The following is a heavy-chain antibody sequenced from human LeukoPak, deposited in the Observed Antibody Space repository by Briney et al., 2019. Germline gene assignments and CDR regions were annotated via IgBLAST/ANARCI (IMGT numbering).Heavy chain of an antibody. V-gene: IGHV4-59*12. Sequence: GSLRLSCAASGFTFSDYYMSWIRQAPGKGLEWIGNVYYSGSTFYNPSLKSRVIISLDSSKNQFSLRLSSVTAADTAVYYCARDPYSNGYGHFDYWGQGTLVTVSS. CDR1: GFTFSDYY. D-gene: IGHD5-18*01. J-gene: IGHJ4*02. CDR3: ARDPYSNGYGHFDY. CDR2: VYYSGST.